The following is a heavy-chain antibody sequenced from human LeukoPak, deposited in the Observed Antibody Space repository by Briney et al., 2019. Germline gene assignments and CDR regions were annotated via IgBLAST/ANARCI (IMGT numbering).Heavy chain of an antibody. CDR3: ASIRRGSGSGANWFDP. Sequence: SETVSLTCTVSGGSISSSSYYWGWIRQPPGKGLEWIGSIYYSGSTYYNPSLKSRVTISVDTSKNQFSLKLSSVTAADTAVYYCASIRRGSGSGANWFDPWGQGTLVTVSS. CDR2: IYYSGST. V-gene: IGHV4-39*07. J-gene: IGHJ5*02. CDR1: GGSISSSSYY. D-gene: IGHD3-10*01.